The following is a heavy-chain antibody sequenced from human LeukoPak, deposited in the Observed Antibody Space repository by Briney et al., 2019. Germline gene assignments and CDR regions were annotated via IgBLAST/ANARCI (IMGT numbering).Heavy chain of an antibody. J-gene: IGHJ6*02. D-gene: IGHD4-23*01. Sequence: ASVKVSCKASGYTFTSYAMNWVRQAPGQGLEWMGWINTNTGNPTYAQGFTGRFVFSLDTSVSTAYLQISSLKAEDTAVYYCARAGLDYGGNSVRYYGMDVWGQGTTVTVSS. V-gene: IGHV7-4-1*02. CDR1: GYTFTSYA. CDR2: INTNTGNP. CDR3: ARAGLDYGGNSVRYYGMDV.